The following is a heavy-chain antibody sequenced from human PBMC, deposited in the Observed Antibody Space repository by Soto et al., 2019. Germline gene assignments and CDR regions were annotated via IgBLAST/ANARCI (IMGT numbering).Heavy chain of an antibody. CDR2: TSYDGSKK. Sequence: SLRLSFIASGLTFRNYGRYWVRQAPGKGLEWVAVTSYDGSKKYYTDAVKGRFTISRDNSKNTLYLQMNSMSAEDTAVYYCAKGNYYDNSGLHYFEYWGQGTLVTVSS. CDR1: GLTFRNYG. CDR3: AKGNYYDNSGLHYFEY. D-gene: IGHD3-22*01. V-gene: IGHV3-30*18. J-gene: IGHJ4*02.